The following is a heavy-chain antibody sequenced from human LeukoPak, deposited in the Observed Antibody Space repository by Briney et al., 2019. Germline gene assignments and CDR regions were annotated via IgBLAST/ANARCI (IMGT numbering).Heavy chain of an antibody. J-gene: IGHJ4*02. CDR2: IYYSGST. Sequence: SETLSLTCTVSGGSIRSSSYYWGWIRQPPGKGLEWIGSIYYSGSTYYNASLKSRGTISVDTSKNQFSLKLRSVTAADTAMYYCARAVVLYYDGSGYSTRFDYWGQGTLVTVSS. D-gene: IGHD3-22*01. CDR3: ARAVVLYYDGSGYSTRFDY. V-gene: IGHV4-39*07. CDR1: GGSIRSSSYY.